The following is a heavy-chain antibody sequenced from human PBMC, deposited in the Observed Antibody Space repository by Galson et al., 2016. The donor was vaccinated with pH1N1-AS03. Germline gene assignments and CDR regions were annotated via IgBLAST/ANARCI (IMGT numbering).Heavy chain of an antibody. D-gene: IGHD3-16*01. CDR2: IYGGGDT. V-gene: IGHV3-53*01. J-gene: IGHJ4*02. CDR3: AREPWGSTQGEY. CDR1: GFNINNNY. Sequence: SLRLSCAASGFNINNNYMSWVRQAPGKGLEWVSVIYGGGDTFYADSVKGRFTISRDNSKNTVYLQMNSLRVEDTAVYYCAREPWGSTQGEYWGQGTLVTVSS.